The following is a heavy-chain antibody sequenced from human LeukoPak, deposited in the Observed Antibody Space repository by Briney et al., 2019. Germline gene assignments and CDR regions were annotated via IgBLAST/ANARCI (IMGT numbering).Heavy chain of an antibody. CDR1: GFTFSSYA. CDR2: ISGSGGST. V-gene: IGHV3-23*01. Sequence: GGSLRLSRAASGFTFSSYAMSGVRRAPGKGLEWASAISGSGGSTYYADSVKGRFTISRDNSKNTLYLQMNSLRAEDTAVYYCAKGITITMIVVNAFDIWGQGTMVTVSS. D-gene: IGHD3-22*01. J-gene: IGHJ3*02. CDR3: AKGITITMIVVNAFDI.